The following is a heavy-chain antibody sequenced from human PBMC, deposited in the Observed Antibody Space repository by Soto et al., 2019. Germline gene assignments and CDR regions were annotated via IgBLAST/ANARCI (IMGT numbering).Heavy chain of an antibody. D-gene: IGHD6-19*01. CDR3: ARRAPSRAVAGSFDS. CDR1: AFSLSSRGVG. V-gene: IGHV2-5*02. Sequence: QITLKESGPTLVKPTQTLTLTCTFSAFSLSSRGVGVGWIRQPPGKALEWLALIFWDDDTRYSPSLRSRLTITKDTSKNQVLLTMTNMDPVDTATYYCARRAPSRAVAGSFDSWGQGTLVTVSS. CDR2: IFWDDDT. J-gene: IGHJ4*02.